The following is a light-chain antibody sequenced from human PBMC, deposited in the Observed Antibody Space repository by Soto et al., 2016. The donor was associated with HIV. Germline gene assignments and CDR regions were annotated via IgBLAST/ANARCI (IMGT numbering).Light chain of an antibody. J-gene: IGLJ2*01. V-gene: IGLV3-21*03. CDR2: DDT. CDR1: NFGGES. Sequence: SYVLTQPPSVSVAPGKTARITCEGNNFGGESVHWFQQKAGQVPVVVVYDDTDRPSGIPERFSGSNSGTTATLTISRVEAGDEADYYCQVWDERSDAVVFAGGTKVTVL. CDR3: QVWDERSDAVV.